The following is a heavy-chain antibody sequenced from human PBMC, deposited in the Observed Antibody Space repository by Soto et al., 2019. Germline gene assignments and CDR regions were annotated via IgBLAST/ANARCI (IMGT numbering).Heavy chain of an antibody. Sequence: PGGSLRLSCAASGFTFSSYAMSWVRQAPGKGLEWVSAISGSGGSTYYADSVKGRFTISRDNSKNTLYLQMNSLRAEDTAVYYCAKDRRTPSGWYVLKQRLGMDVWGQGTTVTVSS. CDR3: AKDRRTPSGWYVLKQRLGMDV. J-gene: IGHJ6*02. CDR1: GFTFSSYA. CDR2: ISGSGGST. V-gene: IGHV3-23*01. D-gene: IGHD6-25*01.